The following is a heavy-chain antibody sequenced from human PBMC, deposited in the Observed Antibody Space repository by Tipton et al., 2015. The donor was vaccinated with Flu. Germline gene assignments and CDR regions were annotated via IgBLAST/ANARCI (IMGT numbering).Heavy chain of an antibody. CDR3: ARPSRGSSFFDS. Sequence: SLRLSCAASGFTFGSYGMNWVRQAPGKGLEWVAFTWFDMSNTKYADSVIGRFTISRDNAKNSVYLQMTGLRAEDTGVYYCARPSRGSSFFDSWGQGTPVTVSS. V-gene: IGHV3-33*08. J-gene: IGHJ4*02. CDR1: GFTFGSYG. D-gene: IGHD2-2*01. CDR2: TWFDMSNT.